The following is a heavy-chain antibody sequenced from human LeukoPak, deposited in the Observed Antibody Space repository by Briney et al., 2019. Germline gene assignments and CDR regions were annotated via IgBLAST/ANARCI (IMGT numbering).Heavy chain of an antibody. CDR3: AHIDWSPFRFDY. CDR2: IYWDDAK. V-gene: IGHV2-5*02. J-gene: IGHJ4*02. D-gene: IGHD3-9*01. CDR1: GFSLRTNGVG. Sequence: GSGPTLVNPTQTLTLTCTFSGFSLRTNGVGVGWIRQPPGKALEWLALIYWDDAKDYSPSLKSRLTITKDTSKNQVVLTMTNMDPVDTATYYCAHIDWSPFRFDYWGQGTLVTVSS.